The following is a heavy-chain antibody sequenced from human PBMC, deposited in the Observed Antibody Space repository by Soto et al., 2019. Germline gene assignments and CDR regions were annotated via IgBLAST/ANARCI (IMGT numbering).Heavy chain of an antibody. CDR3: AKDRYNWNDVIYYYYYMDV. CDR2: ISGSGGST. J-gene: IGHJ6*03. Sequence: GGPLRLSCAASGCTFSSYAMSWVSQAPGKGLEWVSAISGSGGSTYYADSVKGRFTISRDNSKNTLYLQMNSLRAEDTAVYYCAKDRYNWNDVIYYYYYMDVWGKGTTVTVSS. V-gene: IGHV3-23*01. CDR1: GCTFSSYA. D-gene: IGHD1-1*01.